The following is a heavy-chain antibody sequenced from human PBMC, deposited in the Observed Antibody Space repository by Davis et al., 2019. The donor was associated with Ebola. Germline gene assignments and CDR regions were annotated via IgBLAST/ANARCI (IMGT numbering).Heavy chain of an antibody. CDR3: ARVYSGSLYYYGMDV. J-gene: IGHJ6*02. Sequence: GESLKISCAASGFTFSSYWMSWVRQAPGKGLEWVANIKQDGSEKYYVDSVKGRFTISRDNAKNSLYLQMNSLRAEDTAVYYCARVYSGSLYYYGMDVWGQGTTVTVSS. V-gene: IGHV3-7*04. D-gene: IGHD1-26*01. CDR2: IKQDGSEK. CDR1: GFTFSSYW.